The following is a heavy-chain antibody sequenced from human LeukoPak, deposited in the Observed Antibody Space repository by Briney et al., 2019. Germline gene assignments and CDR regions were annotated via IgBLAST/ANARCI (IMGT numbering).Heavy chain of an antibody. Sequence: PGRSLRLSCAASGFTFSSYAMSCVRQAPGKGLEWVSAISGSGGSTYYADSVKGRFTISRDNSKNTLYLHMNSLRAEDTAVYYCAKDIAVADNYYYYGMDVWGKGTTVTVSS. D-gene: IGHD6-19*01. CDR1: GFTFSSYA. J-gene: IGHJ6*04. V-gene: IGHV3-23*01. CDR3: AKDIAVADNYYYYGMDV. CDR2: ISGSGGST.